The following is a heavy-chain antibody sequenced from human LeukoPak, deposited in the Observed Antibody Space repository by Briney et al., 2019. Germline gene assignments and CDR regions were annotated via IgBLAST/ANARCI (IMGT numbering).Heavy chain of an antibody. CDR3: ARGTMFPYYFDY. D-gene: IGHD3-10*02. J-gene: IGHJ4*02. CDR2: IQYDGNTI. V-gene: IGHV3-30*02. CDR1: GFTYSHNG. Sequence: PGGSLRLSCVASGFTYSHNGMHWVRQAPGKGLEWVAFIQYDGNTIFYADSVKGRFTISRDNSKNTLYLQMNSLRTDDTAVYYCARGTMFPYYFDYWGQGTLVTVSS.